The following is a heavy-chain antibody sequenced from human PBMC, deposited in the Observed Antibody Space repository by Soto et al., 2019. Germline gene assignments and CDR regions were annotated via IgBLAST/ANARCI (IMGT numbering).Heavy chain of an antibody. CDR1: GFSFSDYY. Sequence: QVQLVESGGGWVKPGGSLRLSCAASGFSFSDYYMSWIRQAPGKGLEWLTYISSSSSHTNYADSVKGRFTISRDNAKNSVYLHLNSLRAGDTAIYDCARRVSAHFDYWGQGTLVTVSS. CDR3: ARRVSAHFDY. CDR2: ISSSSSHT. J-gene: IGHJ4*02. D-gene: IGHD6-6*01. V-gene: IGHV3-11*05.